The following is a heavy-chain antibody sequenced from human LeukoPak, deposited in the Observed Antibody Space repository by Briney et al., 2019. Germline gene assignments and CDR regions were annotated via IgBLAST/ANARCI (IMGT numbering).Heavy chain of an antibody. Sequence: SETLSLTCTVSGGSISSYYWSWIRQPPGKGLEWIGYIYYSGSTNYNPSHKSRVTISVDTSKNQFSLKLSSVTAADTAVYYCARHVYGSGSYYGPFDYWGQGTLVTVSS. CDR1: GGSISSYY. CDR3: ARHVYGSGSYYGPFDY. V-gene: IGHV4-59*08. J-gene: IGHJ4*02. CDR2: IYYSGST. D-gene: IGHD3-10*01.